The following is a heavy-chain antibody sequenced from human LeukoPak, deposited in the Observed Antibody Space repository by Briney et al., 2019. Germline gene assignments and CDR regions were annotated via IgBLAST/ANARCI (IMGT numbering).Heavy chain of an antibody. CDR1: GGSISSGDYY. CDR3: ARVRTVAGYLDAFDI. CDR2: ISYSGST. Sequence: IPSETLSLTCTVSGGSISSGDYYWSWIRQPPGKGLEWIGYISYSGSTYYNPSLKSRVTISVDTSKYQFSLRLSSVTAADTAVYYCARVRTVAGYLDAFDIWGQGTMVTVSS. J-gene: IGHJ3*02. V-gene: IGHV4-30-4*08. D-gene: IGHD6-19*01.